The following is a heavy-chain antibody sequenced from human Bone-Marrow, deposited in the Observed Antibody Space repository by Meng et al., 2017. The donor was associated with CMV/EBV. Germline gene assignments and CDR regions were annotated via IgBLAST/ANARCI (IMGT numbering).Heavy chain of an antibody. CDR1: GFTFRSYW. CDR3: ASYGGIAATREYYYYGMDV. D-gene: IGHD2-15*01. Sequence: GESLKISCAVSGFTFRSYWMHWVRQAPVKGLVWVSRIESDGRITTYADSVKGRFIISRDNAKNTLYLQMNSLRAEDTAVYYCASYGGIAATREYYYYGMDVWGQGTTVTVS. V-gene: IGHV3-74*03. CDR2: IESDGRIT. J-gene: IGHJ6*02.